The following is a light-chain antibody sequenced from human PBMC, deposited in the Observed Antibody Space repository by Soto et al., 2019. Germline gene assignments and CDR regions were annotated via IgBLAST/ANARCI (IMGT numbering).Light chain of an antibody. V-gene: IGKV3-20*01. CDR3: QQYSRSPPYT. J-gene: IGKJ2*01. CDR2: AAS. CDR1: QSVNSRY. Sequence: IVLTQSPGTLSLSPGERATLSCRASQSVNSRYLAWYQQQPGQAPRLLIYAASSRATDIPDRFSGSGSGTDFTLTISRLEPEEFAVYYCQQYSRSPPYTFGQGTKLEIK.